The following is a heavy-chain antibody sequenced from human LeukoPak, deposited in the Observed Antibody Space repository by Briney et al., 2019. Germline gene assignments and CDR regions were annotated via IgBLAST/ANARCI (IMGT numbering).Heavy chain of an antibody. J-gene: IGHJ6*04. V-gene: IGHV3-7*03. D-gene: IGHD2-8*01. CDR2: IKQDGSEK. CDR1: GFTLSAYW. Sequence: GGSLRLSCAVSGFTLSAYWMTWVRQAPGKGLEWVANIKQDGSEKYYVDSVKGRFTISRDNAKNSLYLQMNSLRAEDTAVYYCARDQWGPDVWGKGTTVTVSS. CDR3: ARDQWGPDV.